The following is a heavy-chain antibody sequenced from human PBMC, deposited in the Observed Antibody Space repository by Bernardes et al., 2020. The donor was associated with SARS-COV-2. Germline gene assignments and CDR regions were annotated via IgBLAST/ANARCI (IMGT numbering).Heavy chain of an antibody. CDR2: ISSPSSII. V-gene: IGHV3-48*04. CDR3: ARDPGKILATNYSYHYGMDV. D-gene: IGHD2-8*02. Sequence: GGSLRPSCAASGFSFNTYGMNWVRQAPGKGLEWVAYISSPSSIIYYADSVKGRFTISRDNAKNSLYLQMNSVRGEDTAVYYCARDPGKILATNYSYHYGMDVWGQGTTVTVSS. J-gene: IGHJ6*02. CDR1: GFSFNTYG.